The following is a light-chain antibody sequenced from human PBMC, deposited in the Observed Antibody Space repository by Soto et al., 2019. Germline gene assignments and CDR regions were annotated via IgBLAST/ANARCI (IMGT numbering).Light chain of an antibody. V-gene: IGKV3-20*01. Sequence: EIVLTQSPGTLSLSPGERATLSCRASQSVSSSYLAWYQQKPGQAPRLLIYGASSRATGIPDRFSGSGSGTDFTLTISRLEPEDFAVYYCQQYGSSPAVTFGGVTKVEIK. CDR2: GAS. J-gene: IGKJ4*01. CDR1: QSVSSSY. CDR3: QQYGSSPAVT.